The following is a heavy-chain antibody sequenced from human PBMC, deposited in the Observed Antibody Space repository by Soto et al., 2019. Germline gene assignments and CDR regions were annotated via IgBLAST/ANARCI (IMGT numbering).Heavy chain of an antibody. V-gene: IGHV5-51*03. CDR1: GYTFTSYW. CDR2: IYPGDSDT. J-gene: IGHJ4*02. D-gene: IGHD2-21*02. Sequence: DVQLVQSGAEVKKQGESLKISCKVSGYTFTSYWIGWVRQMSGIGLEWMAIIYPGDSDTRYNPSFQGQVTISADKSISTAYLQWSSLKASDTAMYYCARWGYGGDSRLTDYWGQGTLVTVSS. CDR3: ARWGYGGDSRLTDY.